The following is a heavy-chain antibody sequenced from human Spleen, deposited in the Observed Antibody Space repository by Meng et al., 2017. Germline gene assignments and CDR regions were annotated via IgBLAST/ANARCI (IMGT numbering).Heavy chain of an antibody. J-gene: IGHJ4*02. Sequence: SETLSLTCTVSGGSISSYYWSWIRQPPGKGLEWIGYIYYSGSTNYNPSLKSRVTISVDTSKNQFSLTLSSVTAADTAVYYCARGHHPGATIDYWGQGTLVTVSS. D-gene: IGHD1-26*01. CDR2: IYYSGST. CDR1: GGSISSYY. CDR3: ARGHHPGATIDY. V-gene: IGHV4-59*01.